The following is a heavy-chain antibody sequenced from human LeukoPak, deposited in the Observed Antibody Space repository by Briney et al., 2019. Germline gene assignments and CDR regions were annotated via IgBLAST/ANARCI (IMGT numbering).Heavy chain of an antibody. CDR1: GGSISSGGYY. J-gene: IGHJ1*01. CDR3: ARAPWTAAGQYFQH. V-gene: IGHV4-31*03. CDR2: IYYSGST. Sequence: SETLSLTCTVPGGSISSGGYYWSWIRQHPGKGLEWIGYIYYSGSTYYNPSLKSRVTISVDTSKNQFSLKLSSVTAADTAVYYCARAPWTAAGQYFQHWGQGTLATVSS. D-gene: IGHD6-13*01.